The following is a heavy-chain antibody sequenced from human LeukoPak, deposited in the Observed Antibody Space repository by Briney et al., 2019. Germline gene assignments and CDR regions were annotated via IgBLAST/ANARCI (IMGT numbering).Heavy chain of an antibody. CDR2: ISSSSSYI. CDR3: ARVLGGGNSDWAFDI. D-gene: IGHD4-23*01. J-gene: IGHJ3*02. V-gene: IGHV3-21*01. CDR1: GFTFSSYS. Sequence: GGSLRLSCAASGFTFSSYSMNWVRQAPGKGLEWVSSISSSSSYIYYADSVKGRFTISRDNAKNSLYLQMNSLRAEDTAVYYCARVLGGGNSDWAFDIWGQGTMVTVSS.